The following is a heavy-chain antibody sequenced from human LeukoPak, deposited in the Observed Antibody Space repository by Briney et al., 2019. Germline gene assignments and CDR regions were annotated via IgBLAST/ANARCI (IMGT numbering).Heavy chain of an antibody. V-gene: IGHV4-59*01. CDR1: GGSISSYY. CDR2: IYYSGST. J-gene: IGHJ4*02. CDR3: AREGKCSGGSCYPRGFDY. D-gene: IGHD2-15*01. Sequence: KPSETLSLTCTVSGGSISSYYWSWIRQPPGKGLEWTGYIYYSGSTNYNPSLKSRVTISVDTSKNQFSLQLSSVTAADTAVYYCAREGKCSGGSCYPRGFDYWGQGTLVTVSS.